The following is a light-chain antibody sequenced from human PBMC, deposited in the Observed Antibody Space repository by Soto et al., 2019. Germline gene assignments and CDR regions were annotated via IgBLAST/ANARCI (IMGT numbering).Light chain of an antibody. J-gene: IGLJ1*01. CDR3: SSYTSSSTYYV. Sequence: QSVLTQPASVSGSPGQSITISCTGTSSDVVGYNYVSWYQRHPVKAPNLMIYDVSNLLLGVSNRFSCSKSGNTASLTISGLQAEDEADYYCSSYTSSSTYYVFGTGTKVTVL. CDR2: DVS. V-gene: IGLV2-14*03. CDR1: SSDVVGYNY.